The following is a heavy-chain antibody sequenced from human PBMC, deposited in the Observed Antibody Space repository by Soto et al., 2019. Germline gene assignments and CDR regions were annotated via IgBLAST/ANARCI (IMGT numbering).Heavy chain of an antibody. V-gene: IGHV1-18*01. CDR3: ARAVKGYYYDSGGYHNWFDP. CDR1: GYTGTSYG. D-gene: IGHD3-22*01. J-gene: IGHJ5*02. Sequence: ASEKVSCKASGYTGTSYGISWLRQAPGQGLEWMGWISAYNGNTNYAQNFQGRVTMTTDTSTSTANMELRSLRSDDTAVYYCARAVKGYYYDSGGYHNWFDPWG. CDR2: ISAYNGNT.